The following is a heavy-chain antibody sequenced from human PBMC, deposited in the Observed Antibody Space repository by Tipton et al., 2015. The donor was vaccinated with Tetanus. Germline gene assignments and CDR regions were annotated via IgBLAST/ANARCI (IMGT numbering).Heavy chain of an antibody. CDR3: ARGEYYEILSGSYRNRYNGLDV. J-gene: IGHJ6*02. V-gene: IGHV3-30-3*01. Sequence: QLVQSGGGVVQPGRSQRLSCAASGFTFTRYAMHWVRQAPGKGLEWVAVITFDGNTKYYADSVKGRFTISRDNSKDTVFLQMNSLRAEDTAVYYCARGEYYEILSGSYRNRYNGLDVWGQGTTVTVSS. D-gene: IGHD3-9*01. CDR2: ITFDGNTK. CDR1: GFTFTRYA.